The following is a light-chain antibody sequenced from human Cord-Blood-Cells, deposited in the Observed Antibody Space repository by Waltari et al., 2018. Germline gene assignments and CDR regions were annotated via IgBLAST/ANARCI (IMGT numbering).Light chain of an antibody. Sequence: QSPLTQPPSVSGSPGQSVTISCTGTSSDVGSYNRVSWYQQPPGTTPKLMIYEVSKRHSGVPDRFSGSKSGIAASLTFSGLQAEDEADYYCSSYTSNSTVVFGGGTKLTVL. CDR1: SSDVGSYNR. CDR3: SSYTSNSTVV. J-gene: IGLJ2*01. V-gene: IGLV2-18*02. CDR2: EVS.